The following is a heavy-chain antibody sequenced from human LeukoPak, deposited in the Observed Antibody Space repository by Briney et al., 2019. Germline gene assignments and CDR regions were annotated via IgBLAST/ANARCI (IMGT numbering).Heavy chain of an antibody. CDR1: GYTFTSYG. D-gene: IGHD3-22*01. J-gene: IGHJ4*02. V-gene: IGHV1-18*01. Sequence: ASVTVSCTASGYTFTSYGISWVRQAPGQGLEWMGWISAYNGNTNYAQKLQGRVTMTTDTSTSTAYMELRSLRSDDTAVYYCARDISVTDYYDSSGYYYPDYWGQGTLVTVSS. CDR2: ISAYNGNT. CDR3: ARDISVTDYYDSSGYYYPDY.